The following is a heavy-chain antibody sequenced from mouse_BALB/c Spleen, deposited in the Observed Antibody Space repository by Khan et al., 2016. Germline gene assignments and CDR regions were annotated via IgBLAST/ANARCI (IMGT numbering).Heavy chain of an antibody. Sequence: LKQSGPELMKPGASVKISCKASGYSFTSYYMHWVKQSHGKSLEWIGYIDPFNGGTSYNQKFKGKATLTVDKSSSTAYMHLSSLTSEDSAVYYCARGGTTVVALYYAMDYWGQGTSVTVAS. CDR1: GYSFTSYY. CDR3: ARGGTTVVALYYAMDY. D-gene: IGHD1-1*01. V-gene: IGHV1S135*01. J-gene: IGHJ4*01. CDR2: IDPFNGGT.